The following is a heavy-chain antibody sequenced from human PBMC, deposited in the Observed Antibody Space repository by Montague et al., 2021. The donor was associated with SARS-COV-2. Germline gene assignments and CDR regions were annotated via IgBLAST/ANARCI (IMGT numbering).Heavy chain of an antibody. CDR3: VREDGMVVARTLGRLNP. J-gene: IGHJ5*02. V-gene: IGHV3-74*01. CDR1: GFTFSNNW. D-gene: IGHD6-19*01. Sequence: SLRLSCAVSGFTFSNNWMHWVRQAPGKGLEWVSRTNSDGRSKNYAASVKGRFTISRDNAKNTLLLQINRLRGEDTAVYYCVREDGMVVARTLGRLNPWGQGTLVTVSS. CDR2: TNSDGRSK.